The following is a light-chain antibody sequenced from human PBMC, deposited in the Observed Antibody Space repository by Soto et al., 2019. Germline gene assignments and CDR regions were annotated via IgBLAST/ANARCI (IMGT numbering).Light chain of an antibody. CDR3: QQYYTYPLT. CDR2: KAS. J-gene: IGKJ1*01. V-gene: IGKV1-5*03. CDR1: QTVISW. Sequence: DIQMTQSPSTLSASVGDRVTITCRASQTVISWLAWYQQKPGKAPNLLIYKASTLESGVPSRFSGSGSGTEFTLTISSLQPDDFVTYYCQQYYTYPLTFGQGTKVEIK.